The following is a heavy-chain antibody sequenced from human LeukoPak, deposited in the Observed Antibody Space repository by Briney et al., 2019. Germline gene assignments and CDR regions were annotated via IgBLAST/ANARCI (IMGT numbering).Heavy chain of an antibody. CDR3: ARAGDYDFWSGYFDY. CDR1: GFTFSSYA. Sequence: GGSLRLSCAASGFTFSSYAMHWVRQAPGEGLEYVSAISSNGGSTYYANSVKGRFTISRDNSKNTLYLQMGSLRAEDMAVYYCARAGDYDFWSGYFDYWGQGTLVTVSS. J-gene: IGHJ4*02. V-gene: IGHV3-64*01. D-gene: IGHD3-3*01. CDR2: ISSNGGST.